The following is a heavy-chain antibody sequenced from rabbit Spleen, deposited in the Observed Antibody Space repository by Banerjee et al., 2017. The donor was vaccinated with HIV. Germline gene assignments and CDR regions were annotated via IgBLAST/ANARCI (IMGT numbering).Heavy chain of an antibody. D-gene: IGHD1-1*01. Sequence: QEQLEESGGGLVKPEGSLTLTCKASGFSFSDRDVMCWVRQAPGKGLEWIACINIVTGSTAYASWAKGRFTVSKTSSTTVTLQMTSLTAADTATYFCARDVVSSGAWVFNLWGPGTLVTVS. CDR2: INIVTGST. CDR3: ARDVVSSGAWVFNL. CDR1: GFSFSDRDV. J-gene: IGHJ4*01. V-gene: IGHV1S45*01.